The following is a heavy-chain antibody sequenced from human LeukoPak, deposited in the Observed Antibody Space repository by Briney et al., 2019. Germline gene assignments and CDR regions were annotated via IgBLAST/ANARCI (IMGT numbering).Heavy chain of an antibody. V-gene: IGHV3-30*02. D-gene: IGHD4-23*01. J-gene: IGHJ4*02. CDR3: ASLYDYGGNSDFDS. Sequence: GGSLRLSCAASGFTFSSYGMHWVRQAPGKGLEWVAFIQSDGSDKYYADSVKGRFTISRDNSKNTLYVQMNSLRPEDTAVYYCASLYDYGGNSDFDSWGQGTLVAVSS. CDR2: IQSDGSDK. CDR1: GFTFSSYG.